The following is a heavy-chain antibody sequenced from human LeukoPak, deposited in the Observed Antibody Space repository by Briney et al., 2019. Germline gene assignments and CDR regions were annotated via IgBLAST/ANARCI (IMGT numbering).Heavy chain of an antibody. V-gene: IGHV3-11*01. CDR3: ARDQRPYNWFDP. CDR2: ISSSGSTI. CDR1: GFTFSDYY. J-gene: IGHJ5*02. Sequence: GGSLRLSCAASGFTFSDYYMSWIRQAPGKELEWVSYISSSGSTIYYADSVKGRFTISRDNAKNSLYLQMNSLRAEDTAVYYCARDQRPYNWFDPWGQGTLVTVSS.